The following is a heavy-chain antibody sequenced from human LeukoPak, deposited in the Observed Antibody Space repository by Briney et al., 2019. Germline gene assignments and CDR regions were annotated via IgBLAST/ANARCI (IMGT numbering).Heavy chain of an antibody. D-gene: IGHD6-6*01. CDR1: GGSISNYY. CDR3: ARTLYSTSSLFDY. V-gene: IGHV4-59*08. Sequence: SETLSLTCTVSGGSISNYYWNWLRQPPGKGLEWLGYIYYSAITNYNPSLKSRVTMSLDTSKNQFSLKPTSVTAADTAVYYCARTLYSTSSLFDYWGQGTLVTVSS. CDR2: IYYSAIT. J-gene: IGHJ4*02.